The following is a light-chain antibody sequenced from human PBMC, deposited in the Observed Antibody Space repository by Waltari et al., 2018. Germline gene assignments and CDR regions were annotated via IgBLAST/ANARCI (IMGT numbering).Light chain of an antibody. CDR1: TGAVTSGHY. V-gene: IGLV7-46*01. CDR2: DTR. CDR3: LLAYTGGWV. J-gene: IGLJ3*02. Sequence: QAVVTQEPSLTVSPGGTVTLTCGSSTGAVTSGHYPYWFQQKPGQAPRQLIYDTRNKHSLTPARFSGSLLGGKAALTLSGVQSEDEADYYCLLAYTGGWVFGGGTKLTVL.